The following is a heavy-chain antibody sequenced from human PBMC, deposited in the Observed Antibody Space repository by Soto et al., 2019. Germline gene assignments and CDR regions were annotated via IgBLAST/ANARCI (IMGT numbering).Heavy chain of an antibody. CDR1: GFTFSSYA. D-gene: IGHD3-22*01. Sequence: SLRLSCAASGFTFSSYAMSWVRQAPGKGLEWVSAISGSGGSTYYADSVKGRFTISRDNSKNTLYLQMNSLRAEDTAVYYCAKLKVGSGYPSPFDYWGQGTLVTVSS. V-gene: IGHV3-23*01. CDR2: ISGSGGST. J-gene: IGHJ4*02. CDR3: AKLKVGSGYPSPFDY.